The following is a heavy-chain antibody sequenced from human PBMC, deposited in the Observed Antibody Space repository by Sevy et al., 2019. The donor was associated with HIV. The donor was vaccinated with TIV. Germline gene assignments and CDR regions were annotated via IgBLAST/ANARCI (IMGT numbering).Heavy chain of an antibody. J-gene: IGHJ5*02. CDR1: GGSMRNFY. CDR2: IYYSGST. CDR3: ARSGFLEWAGSTRGPRNWFDP. D-gene: IGHD3-3*01. V-gene: IGHV4-59*13. Sequence: SETLSLTCSVSGGSMRNFYWSWIRQPPGKGLEWIGNIYYSGSTNYNPSLKSRFTMSVDTSKNQISLKVSSVTAADTAVYYCARSGFLEWAGSTRGPRNWFDPWGQGTLVTVSS.